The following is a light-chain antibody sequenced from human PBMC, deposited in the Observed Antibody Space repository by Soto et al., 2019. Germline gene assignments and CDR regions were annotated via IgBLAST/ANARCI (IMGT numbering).Light chain of an antibody. CDR3: SSYTSCSKGV. J-gene: IGLJ1*01. CDR1: SSDVGGYNY. CDR2: EVS. Sequence: QSALTQPASVSGSPGQSITISCTGTSSDVGGYNYVSWYQQHPGKAPKLMIYEVSNRPSGVSNRFSGSKSGNTASLTISGLQAEDEADYYRSSYTSCSKGVFATGTKVTVL. V-gene: IGLV2-14*01.